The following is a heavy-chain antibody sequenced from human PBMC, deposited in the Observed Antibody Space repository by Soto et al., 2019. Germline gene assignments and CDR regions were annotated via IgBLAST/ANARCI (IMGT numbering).Heavy chain of an antibody. CDR1: GFIFSNYW. V-gene: IGHV3-74*01. J-gene: IGHJ4*02. Sequence: EVQLVDSGGGLVQPGGSLRLSCAGSGFIFSNYWMHWVRQAPGKGREWVARIDHDGPTDYADSVRGRFTISRDNAENTLYLQMNSLRPEDTAVYYCVRDSHGDYWGQGTLVTVSS. CDR3: VRDSHGDY. CDR2: IDHDGPT.